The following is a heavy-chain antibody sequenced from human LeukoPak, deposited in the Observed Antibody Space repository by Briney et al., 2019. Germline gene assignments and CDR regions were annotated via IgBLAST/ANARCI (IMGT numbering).Heavy chain of an antibody. D-gene: IGHD3-10*01. CDR2: ISSSSSYI. V-gene: IGHV3-21*03. Sequence: GGSLRLSCAASGFTFSSYEMHWVRQAPGKGLEWVSCISSSSSYIYYADSVKGRFTISRDNAKNSLYLQMNSLRAEDTAVYYCAKQDYYGSGSYYGDCWGQGTLVTVSS. J-gene: IGHJ4*02. CDR3: AKQDYYGSGSYYGDC. CDR1: GFTFSSYE.